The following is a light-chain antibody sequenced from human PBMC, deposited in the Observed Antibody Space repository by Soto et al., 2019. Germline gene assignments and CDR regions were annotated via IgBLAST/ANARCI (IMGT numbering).Light chain of an antibody. CDR1: QSVNIY. J-gene: IGKJ5*01. Sequence: EIVMTQSPATLSLSPGERSTLCCRASQSVNIYLAWYQQKPGQAPRLLIYGASSRATGIPDRFSGSGSGTDFTLTISRLEPEDFAVYYCQQYGSSPITFGQGTRLEIK. V-gene: IGKV3-20*01. CDR3: QQYGSSPIT. CDR2: GAS.